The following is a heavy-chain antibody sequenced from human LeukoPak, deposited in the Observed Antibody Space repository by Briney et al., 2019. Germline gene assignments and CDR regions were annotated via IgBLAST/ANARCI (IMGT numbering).Heavy chain of an antibody. D-gene: IGHD3-10*01. Sequence: GESLKISCKASGYTFTHQWIGWVRQKSGSGLEWMGMIYPRDSDTRYSPSFQGHVSISADTSINTAYLEWSRLEASDTAIYYCARHSDVIAAIWGQGTLVTVSS. CDR2: IYPRDSDT. CDR1: GYTFTHQW. J-gene: IGHJ4*02. V-gene: IGHV5-51*01. CDR3: ARHSDVIAAI.